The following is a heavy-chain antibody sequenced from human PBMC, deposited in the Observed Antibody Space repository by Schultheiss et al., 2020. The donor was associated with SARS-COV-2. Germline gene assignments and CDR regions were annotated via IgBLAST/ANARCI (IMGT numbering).Heavy chain of an antibody. CDR3: ARDLKDGDYAGVFDF. CDR1: GFTFSDYS. Sequence: GGSLRLSCAASGFTFSDYSMNWVRQAPGKGLEWVSSVSSSSGYIYYADSVKGRFTISRDNSKNTLYLQMNSLTPEDTAVYHCARDLKDGDYAGVFDFWGQGTLVTVSS. V-gene: IGHV3-21*01. D-gene: IGHD4-17*01. CDR2: VSSSSGYI. J-gene: IGHJ4*02.